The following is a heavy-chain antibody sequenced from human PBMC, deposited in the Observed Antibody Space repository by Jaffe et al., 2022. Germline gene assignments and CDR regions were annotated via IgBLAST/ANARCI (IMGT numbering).Heavy chain of an antibody. V-gene: IGHV1-2*06. J-gene: IGHJ5*02. CDR2: INPNSGGT. CDR3: ARGFRQWLVPNQNWFDP. CDR1: GYTFTGYY. D-gene: IGHD6-19*01. Sequence: QVQLVQSGAEVKKPGASVKVSCKASGYTFTGYYMHWVRQAPGQGLEWMGRINPNSGGTNYAQKFQGRVTMTRDTSISTAYMELSRLRSDDTAVYYCARGFRQWLVPNQNWFDPWGQGTLVTVSS.